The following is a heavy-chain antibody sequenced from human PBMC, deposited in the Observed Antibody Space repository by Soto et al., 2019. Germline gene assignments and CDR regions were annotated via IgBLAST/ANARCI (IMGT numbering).Heavy chain of an antibody. V-gene: IGHV3-30-3*01. Sequence: GGSLRLSCAASGFTFSSYAMHWVRQAPGKGLEWVAVISYDGSNKYYADSVKGRFTISRDNSKDTLYLQMNSLRAEDTAVYYCARDGAYDSSGYYKNDAFDIWGQGTMVTVSS. J-gene: IGHJ3*02. CDR1: GFTFSSYA. D-gene: IGHD3-22*01. CDR2: ISYDGSNK. CDR3: ARDGAYDSSGYYKNDAFDI.